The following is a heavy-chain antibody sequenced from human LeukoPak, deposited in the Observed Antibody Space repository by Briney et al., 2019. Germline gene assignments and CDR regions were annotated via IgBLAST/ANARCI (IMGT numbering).Heavy chain of an antibody. CDR3: ARAGPYCNEHQFDY. V-gene: IGHV1-18*01. D-gene: IGHD2/OR15-2a*01. J-gene: IGHJ4*02. CDR2: ISAYNGNT. CDR1: GYSFTSYG. Sequence: ASVKVSCKASGYSFTSYGISWVRQAPGQGLEWMGWISAYNGNTNYAQKLQGRVTMTTDTSTSTAYMELRSLRSDDTAVYYCARAGPYCNEHQFDYWGQGTLVTVSS.